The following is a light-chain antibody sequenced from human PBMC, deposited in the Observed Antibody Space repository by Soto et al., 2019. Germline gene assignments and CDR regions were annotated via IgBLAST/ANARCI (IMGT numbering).Light chain of an antibody. V-gene: IGKV1-39*01. CDR1: QSISSL. J-gene: IGKJ1*01. Sequence: DIQMTQSPSSLSASVGDRVTITCRASQSISSLLNWYQHKPRKAPNLLIYAASSLQSGVPPRFSGSGSGTDFTLTISGLQHEDFPTYYCQQSYSAPQTLGQGTKVDIK. CDR3: QQSYSAPQT. CDR2: AAS.